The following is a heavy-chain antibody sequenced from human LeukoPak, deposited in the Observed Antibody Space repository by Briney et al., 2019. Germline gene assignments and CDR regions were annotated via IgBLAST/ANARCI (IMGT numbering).Heavy chain of an antibody. CDR3: ARVGEGRYYQYYYMDV. D-gene: IGHD1-26*01. Sequence: GGSLRLSRAASGFTPSSYAMHWVRQAPGKGLEYVSAISKNGGNTYYANSVKGRFSISRDNSKNTLYLQMGSLRTEDMAVYYCARVGEGRYYQYYYMDVWGKGTTVTVSS. V-gene: IGHV3-64*01. CDR1: GFTPSSYA. J-gene: IGHJ6*03. CDR2: ISKNGGNT.